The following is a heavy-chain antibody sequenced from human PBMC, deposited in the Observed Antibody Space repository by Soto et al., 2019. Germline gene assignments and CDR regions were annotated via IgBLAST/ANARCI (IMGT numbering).Heavy chain of an antibody. CDR2: IYYSGST. V-gene: IGHV4-31*03. D-gene: IGHD3-10*01. Sequence: SETLSLTCTVSGGSISSGGYYWSWIRQHPGKGLEWIGYIYYSGSTYYNPSLKSRVTISVDTSKNQFSLKLSSVTAADTAVYYCARARRITMVRGVGAFDIWGQGTMVTVSS. CDR1: GGSISSGGYY. CDR3: ARARRITMVRGVGAFDI. J-gene: IGHJ3*02.